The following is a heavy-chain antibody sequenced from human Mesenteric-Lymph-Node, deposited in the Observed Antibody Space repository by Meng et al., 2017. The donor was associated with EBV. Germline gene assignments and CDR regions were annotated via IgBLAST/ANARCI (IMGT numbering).Heavy chain of an antibody. J-gene: IGHJ4*02. V-gene: IGHV4-59*01. D-gene: IGHD2-8*02. CDR2: IYYSGST. CDR3: ARGDQYWSLDH. Sequence: QVQLQESGPVLVKPSATLSLTCAVSGACMSGSYGSWIRQPPGRGLEWIGYIYYSGSTTYSPSLKSRVTISVETSQKKFSLKLSSVTAEDTAVYYCARGDQYWSLDHWGQGALVTVSS. CDR1: GACMSGSY.